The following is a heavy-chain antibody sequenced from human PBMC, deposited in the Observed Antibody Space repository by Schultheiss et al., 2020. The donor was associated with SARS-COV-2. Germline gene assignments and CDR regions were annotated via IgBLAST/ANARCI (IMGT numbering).Heavy chain of an antibody. V-gene: IGHV4-39*01. CDR2: ISYSGRT. CDR3: ARHKIWSGYYPNWFDP. J-gene: IGHJ5*02. CDR1: GGSISSSSYF. D-gene: IGHD3-3*01. Sequence: SETLSLTCAVSGGSISSSSYFWGWIRQPPGKGLEWIGSISYSGRTYYNPSLKSRVTMFVDTSKNQFSLKLNSVTAADTAVYYCARHKIWSGYYPNWFDPWGQGTLVTVSS.